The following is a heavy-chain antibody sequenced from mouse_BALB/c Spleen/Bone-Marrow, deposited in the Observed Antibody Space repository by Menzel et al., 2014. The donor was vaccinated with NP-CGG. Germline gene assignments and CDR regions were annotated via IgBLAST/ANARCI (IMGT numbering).Heavy chain of an antibody. CDR1: GFTFSSYT. V-gene: IGHV5-6-4*01. J-gene: IGHJ4*01. D-gene: IGHD2-3*01. Sequence: EVQLVESGGGLVKPGGSLKLSCAASGFTFSSYTMSWVRQTPEKRLEWVATISSGGSYTYYPDSVKGRFTISRGNAKNTLYLQMSSLKSEDTAMYYCTRDLYDGYYYYAMDYWGQGTSVTVSS. CDR2: ISSGGSYT. CDR3: TRDLYDGYYYYAMDY.